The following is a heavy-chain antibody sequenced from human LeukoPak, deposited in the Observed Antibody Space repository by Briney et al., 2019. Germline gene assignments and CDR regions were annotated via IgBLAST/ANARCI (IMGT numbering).Heavy chain of an antibody. Sequence: PSETLSLTCAVSGGSISGYYWSWFRQPPGEGLEWIGLIYYTGSTNYNPSLKSRVTISVDTSKNQFSLKLSSLTAADTAVYYCARRGSSGYYDYWGQGTLVTVSS. D-gene: IGHD3-22*01. CDR2: IYYTGST. CDR3: ARRGSSGYYDY. CDR1: GGSISGYY. J-gene: IGHJ4*02. V-gene: IGHV4-59*01.